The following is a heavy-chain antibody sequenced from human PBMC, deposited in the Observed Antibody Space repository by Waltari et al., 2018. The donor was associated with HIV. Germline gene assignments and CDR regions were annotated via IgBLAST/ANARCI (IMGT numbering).Heavy chain of an antibody. CDR3: ARGLFGVGSNWFDP. Sequence: QVQLQESGPGLVKPSETLYPTCSVSGGSFISYHWTWIRQPPGKGLEWFGYIYYTGRTNCNPSLKSRVTISVDTSKNQFSLRLRSVTAADTAVYYCARGLFGVGSNWFDPWGQGILVTVSS. V-gene: IGHV4-59*01. D-gene: IGHD3-3*01. CDR2: IYYTGRT. CDR1: GGSFISYH. J-gene: IGHJ5*02.